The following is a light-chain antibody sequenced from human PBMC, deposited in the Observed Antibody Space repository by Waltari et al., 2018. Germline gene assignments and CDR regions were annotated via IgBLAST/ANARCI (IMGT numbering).Light chain of an antibody. Sequence: QSALTQPASVSGSPGQSITISCTGTSSDVGGYNYVSWYQQPPGNAPKVMIFEVSNRPSGISNRFSGSKSGNTASLTISGLQAEDEADYYCSSYIDSSTLWVFGGGTKLTVL. CDR2: EVS. J-gene: IGLJ3*02. CDR3: SSYIDSSTLWV. CDR1: SSDVGGYNY. V-gene: IGLV2-14*01.